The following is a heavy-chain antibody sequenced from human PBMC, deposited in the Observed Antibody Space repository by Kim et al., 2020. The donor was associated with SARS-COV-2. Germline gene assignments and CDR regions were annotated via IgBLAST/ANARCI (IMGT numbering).Heavy chain of an antibody. CDR1: GFTFSSYS. CDR3: ARDLSTTEVVVAATPLYYGMDV. V-gene: IGHV3-21*01. CDR2: ISSSSSYI. J-gene: IGHJ6*02. Sequence: GGSLRLSCAASGFTFSSYSMNWVRQAPGKGLEWVSSISSSSSYIYYADSVKGRFTISRDNAKNSLYLQMNSLRAEDTAVYYCARDLSTTEVVVAATPLYYGMDVWGQGTTVTVSS. D-gene: IGHD2-15*01.